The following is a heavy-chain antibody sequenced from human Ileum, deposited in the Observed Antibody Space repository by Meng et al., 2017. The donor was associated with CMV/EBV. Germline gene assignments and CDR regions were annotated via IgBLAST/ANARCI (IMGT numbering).Heavy chain of an antibody. CDR2: INPDGSIT. J-gene: IGHJ2*01. Sequence: LSCLDSGLIFSAHSMHWVRQAPGKGLVWVSDINPDGSITHYADSVKGRFTISRDNGKNTLYLEMNSLRDEDTAVYFCTRSQARGFDLWGRGTLVTVSS. V-gene: IGHV3-74*01. D-gene: IGHD5-12*01. CDR1: GLIFSAHS. CDR3: TRSQARGFDL.